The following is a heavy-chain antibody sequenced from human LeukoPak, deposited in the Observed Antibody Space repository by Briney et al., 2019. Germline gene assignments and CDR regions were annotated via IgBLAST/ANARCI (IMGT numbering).Heavy chain of an antibody. J-gene: IGHJ4*02. V-gene: IGHV4-30-2*01. CDR3: ASQTRWSYGRNYYFDY. Sequence: SETLSLTCTVSGGSISSGGYYWSWIRQPPGKGLEWIGYIYHSGSTYYNPSLKSRVTISVDTSKNQFSLKLSSVTAADTAVYYCASQTRWSYGRNYYFDYWGQGTLVTVSS. CDR1: GGSISSGGYY. D-gene: IGHD1-26*01. CDR2: IYHSGST.